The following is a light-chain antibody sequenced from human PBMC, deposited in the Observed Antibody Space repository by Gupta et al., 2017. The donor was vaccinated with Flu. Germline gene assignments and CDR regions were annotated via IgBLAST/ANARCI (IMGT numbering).Light chain of an antibody. CDR2: DTN. CDR3: GTWASSLSAFV. J-gene: IGLJ3*02. V-gene: IGLV1-51*01. CDR1: SSTIGNNY. Sequence: LSCAGSSSTIGNNYVSWYQQLPGKAPKLLIDDTNKRPSGIPDRFSGSKSGTSATLGITGLQTGDEADYYCGTWASSLSAFVFGCGTNVTVL.